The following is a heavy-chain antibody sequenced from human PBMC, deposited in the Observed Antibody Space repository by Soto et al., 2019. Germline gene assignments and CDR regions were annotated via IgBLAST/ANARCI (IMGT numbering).Heavy chain of an antibody. CDR2: ISSGGSTI. CDR1: GFIFSDYY. Sequence: QVQLVESGGGLVKPGGSLRLSCAASGFIFSDYYMSWIRQTPGKGLEWVSYISSGGSTIYYADSVKGRFTISRDNAKNSLYLQMNSRRAEDTAVYYCAREGYQYGSGSYNWFDPWGQGTLGTGSS. V-gene: IGHV3-11*01. J-gene: IGHJ5*02. D-gene: IGHD3-10*01. CDR3: AREGYQYGSGSYNWFDP.